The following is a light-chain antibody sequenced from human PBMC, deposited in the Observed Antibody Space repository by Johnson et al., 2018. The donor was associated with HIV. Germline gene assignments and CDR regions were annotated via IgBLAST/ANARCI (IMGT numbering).Light chain of an antibody. J-gene: IGLJ1*01. Sequence: QSVLTQPPSVSAAPGHQVTISCSGSSSNIANNYVSWYQQFPGTAPKLLIYENNKRPSGISYRFSGSKSGTSAALGITGLRTGDEADYYCGTWDSSLSDYVFGTGTKVTVL. CDR1: SSNIANNY. V-gene: IGLV1-51*02. CDR2: ENN. CDR3: GTWDSSLSDYV.